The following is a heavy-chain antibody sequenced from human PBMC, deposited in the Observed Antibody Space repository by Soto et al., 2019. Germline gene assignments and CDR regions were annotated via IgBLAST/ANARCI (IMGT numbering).Heavy chain of an antibody. Sequence: PSETLSLTCPVSCGSISSGGYYCSGIRQHPGKGLEWIGYIYYSGSTYYNPSLKSRVTISVDTSKNQFSLKLSSVTAADTAVYYCARLPITIRILDVWGQGTTVTVSS. CDR2: IYYSGST. V-gene: IGHV4-31*03. CDR1: CGSISSGGYY. CDR3: ARLPITIRILDV. J-gene: IGHJ6*02. D-gene: IGHD3-3*01.